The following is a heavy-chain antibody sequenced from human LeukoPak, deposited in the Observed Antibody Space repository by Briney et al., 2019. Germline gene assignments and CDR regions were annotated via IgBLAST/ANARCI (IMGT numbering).Heavy chain of an antibody. V-gene: IGHV4-4*07. J-gene: IGHJ3*02. CDR2: IYSGGST. CDR3: ARDIGLDYSSSSFASDI. CDR1: GGSFTTHY. Sequence: SETLSLTCTVSGGSFTTHYWNWFRQPAGKGLEWIGRIYSGGSTNYKSSLKSRVIMSIDTSKRHLSLKLSSVTAADTAIYYCARDIGLDYSSSSFASDIWGPGTLVIVSS. D-gene: IGHD6-6*01.